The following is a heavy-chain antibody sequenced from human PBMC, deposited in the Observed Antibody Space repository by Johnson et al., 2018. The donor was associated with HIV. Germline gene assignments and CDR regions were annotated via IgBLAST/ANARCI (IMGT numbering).Heavy chain of an antibody. D-gene: IGHD1-14*01. CDR1: GFTFSGYA. CDR3: AKEMSSWPGEAFDI. Sequence: QVQLVESVGGVVQPGRSLRLSCAASGFTFSGYAMNWVRQAPGKGLEWVAVISYDGSNKYYADSVKGRFTISRDNSKNTLYLQMNSLRAEDTAVYYCAKEMSSWPGEAFDIWGQGTMVTVSS. J-gene: IGHJ3*02. V-gene: IGHV3-30-3*01. CDR2: ISYDGSNK.